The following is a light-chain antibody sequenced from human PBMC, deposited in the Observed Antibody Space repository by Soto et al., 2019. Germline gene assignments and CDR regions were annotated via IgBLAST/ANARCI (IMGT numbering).Light chain of an antibody. J-gene: IGKJ1*01. Sequence: EIVLTQSPGTLSLSPGERATLSCRASQSVSSSYLAWYQQKPGQAPRLLIYGASSRATGIPDRFSGSGSGTDFTLTIGRLEPEDFAVYYCQQYGSSKRTFGQGTKVEIK. CDR1: QSVSSSY. V-gene: IGKV3-20*01. CDR2: GAS. CDR3: QQYGSSKRT.